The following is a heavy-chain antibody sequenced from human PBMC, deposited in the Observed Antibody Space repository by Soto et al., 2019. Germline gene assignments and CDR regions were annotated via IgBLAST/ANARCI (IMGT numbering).Heavy chain of an antibody. J-gene: IGHJ4*02. D-gene: IGHD3-22*01. Sequence: GGSLRLSCAASGFTFSSYAMSWVRQAPGKGLEWVSAISGSGGSTYYADSVKGRFTISRDNSKNTLYLQMNSLRAEDTAVYYCAKRNPPSPNYSSGYLYYFDYWGQGTLVTVSS. CDR1: GFTFSSYA. CDR3: AKRNPPSPNYSSGYLYYFDY. CDR2: ISGSGGST. V-gene: IGHV3-23*01.